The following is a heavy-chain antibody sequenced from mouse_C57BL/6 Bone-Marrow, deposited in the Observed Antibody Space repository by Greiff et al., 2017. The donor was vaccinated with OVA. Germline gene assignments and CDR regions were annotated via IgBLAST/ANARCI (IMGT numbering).Heavy chain of an antibody. CDR2: IYPGSGST. V-gene: IGHV1-55*01. CDR3: ARLGGAY. J-gene: IGHJ3*01. CDR1: GYTFTSYW. Sequence: VKLQESGAELVKPGASVKMSCKASGYTFTSYWITWVKQRPGQGLEWIGDIYPGSGSTNYNEKFKSKATLTVDTSSSTAYMQLSSLTSEDSAVYYCARLGGAYWGQGTLVTVSA.